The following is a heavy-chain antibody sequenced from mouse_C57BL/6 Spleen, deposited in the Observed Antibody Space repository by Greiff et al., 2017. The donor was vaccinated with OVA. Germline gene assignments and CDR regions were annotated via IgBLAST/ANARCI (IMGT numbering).Heavy chain of an antibody. Sequence: EVKLVESVAELVRPGASVKLSCTASGFNIKNTYMHWVKQRPEQGLEWIGRIDPANGNTKYAPKFQGKATITADTSSNTAYLQLSSLTSEDTAIYYCARPYYYGTELTGFDYWGQGTTLTVSS. J-gene: IGHJ2*01. CDR1: GFNIKNTY. CDR2: IDPANGNT. V-gene: IGHV14-3*01. D-gene: IGHD1-1*01. CDR3: ARPYYYGTELTGFDY.